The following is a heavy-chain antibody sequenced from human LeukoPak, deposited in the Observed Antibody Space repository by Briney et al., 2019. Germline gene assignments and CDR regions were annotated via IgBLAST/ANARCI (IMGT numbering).Heavy chain of an antibody. CDR2: ISSSSSTI. CDR1: GFTFSSYS. CDR3: ARWKDYSYGMDV. J-gene: IGHJ6*02. Sequence: GGSLRLSCAASGFTFSSYSMNWVRQAPGKGLEWVSYISSSSSTIYYADSVKGRFTISRDNAKNSPYLQMNSLRAEDTAVYYCARWKDYSYGMDVWGQGTTVTVSS. D-gene: IGHD1-1*01. V-gene: IGHV3-48*04.